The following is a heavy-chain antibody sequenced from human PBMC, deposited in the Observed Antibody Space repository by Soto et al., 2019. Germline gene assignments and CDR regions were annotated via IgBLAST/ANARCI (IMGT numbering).Heavy chain of an antibody. CDR1: GFTFSSYG. D-gene: IGHD2-15*01. V-gene: IGHV3-30*18. Sequence: GGSLRLSCAASGFTFSSYGMHWVRQAPGKGLEWVAVISYDGSNKYYADSVKGRFTISRDNSKNTLYLQMNSLRAEDTAVYYCAKDAGVLLHYFDYWGQGTLVTVSS. CDR3: AKDAGVLLHYFDY. J-gene: IGHJ4*02. CDR2: ISYDGSNK.